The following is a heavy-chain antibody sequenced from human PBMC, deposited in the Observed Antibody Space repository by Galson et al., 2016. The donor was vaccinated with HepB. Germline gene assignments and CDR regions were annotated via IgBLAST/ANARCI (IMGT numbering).Heavy chain of an antibody. CDR1: GGTFSNYG. J-gene: IGHJ4*02. CDR3: ASAKIYGSGSYCGSY. D-gene: IGHD3-10*01. V-gene: IGHV1-69*13. Sequence: SVKVSCKASGGTFSNYGITWVRQAPGQGLEWMGGIIPSSGTAEYAQKFQGRVTITADEFTTAAYMDLSSLSSDDTAMYYCASAKIYGSGSYCGSYWGQGTLVTVSS. CDR2: IIPSSGTA.